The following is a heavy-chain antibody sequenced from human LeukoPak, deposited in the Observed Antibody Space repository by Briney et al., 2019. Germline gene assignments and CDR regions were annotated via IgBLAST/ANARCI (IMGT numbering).Heavy chain of an antibody. CDR1: GYTFTSYY. CDR3: ARAKYSGSYYLFDY. Sequence: GASVKVSCKASGYTFTSYYMHWVRQAPGQGLEWMGWINPNSGGTNYAQKFQGWVTMTRDTSISTAYMELSRLRSDDTAVYYCARAKYSGSYYLFDYWGQGTLVTVSS. J-gene: IGHJ4*02. V-gene: IGHV1-2*04. D-gene: IGHD1-26*01. CDR2: INPNSGGT.